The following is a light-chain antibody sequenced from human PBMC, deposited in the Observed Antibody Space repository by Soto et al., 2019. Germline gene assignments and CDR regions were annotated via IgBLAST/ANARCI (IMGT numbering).Light chain of an antibody. V-gene: IGKV1-6*01. J-gene: IGKJ1*01. Sequence: AIQMTQSPSSLSASVGDRVTITCRASQGIRNDLGWYQQKPGKAPRLLIYAASSLQIGVPSRFSGTGSGTDFTLTITSLQPEDIATYYCLQDYTYPQTFGQRTKVEIK. CDR2: AAS. CDR1: QGIRND. CDR3: LQDYTYPQT.